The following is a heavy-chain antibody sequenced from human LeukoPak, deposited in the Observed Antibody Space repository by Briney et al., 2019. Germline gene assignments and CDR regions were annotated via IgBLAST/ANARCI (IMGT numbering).Heavy chain of an antibody. CDR2: ITDTGGNT. Sequence: GGSLRLSCAGSGFTFSNYAMNWVRQAPGKGLEWVSGITDTGGNTYYADSVKGRFTISRDNSKNTLYLQMNRLRADDTAVYYCARAEYYYGSGRPFDPWGQGTLVTVSS. CDR1: GFTFSNYA. CDR3: ARAEYYYGSGRPFDP. J-gene: IGHJ5*02. V-gene: IGHV3-23*01. D-gene: IGHD3-10*01.